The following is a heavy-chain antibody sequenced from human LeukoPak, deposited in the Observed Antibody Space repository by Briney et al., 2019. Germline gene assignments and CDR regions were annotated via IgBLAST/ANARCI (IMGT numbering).Heavy chain of an antibody. Sequence: GGSLRLSCAASGLTFSSLAMDWVRQAPGKGLEWVGDISYDGTYASYAASVRGRFTISRDNSKHALYLQMNSLRTEDTAVYYCATESSLSNWGQGTLVTVSS. D-gene: IGHD2/OR15-2a*01. V-gene: IGHV3-30*04. CDR3: ATESSLSN. CDR2: ISYDGTYA. J-gene: IGHJ4*02. CDR1: GLTFSSLA.